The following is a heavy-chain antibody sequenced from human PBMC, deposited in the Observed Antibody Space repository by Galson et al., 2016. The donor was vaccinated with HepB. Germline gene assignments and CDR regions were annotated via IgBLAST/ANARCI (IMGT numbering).Heavy chain of an antibody. Sequence: SLRLSCAATGFTFSTYWMHWVRQAPGKGLVWVSRIRGDGYDTIYAGSVKGRFTISRDNAKRTLYLQMNSLRAEDTAVYYCVRDGGGYNFDYWGRGTLVTVSS. CDR3: VRDGGGYNFDY. V-gene: IGHV3-74*01. J-gene: IGHJ4*02. CDR2: IRGDGYDT. CDR1: GFTFSTYW. D-gene: IGHD5-24*01.